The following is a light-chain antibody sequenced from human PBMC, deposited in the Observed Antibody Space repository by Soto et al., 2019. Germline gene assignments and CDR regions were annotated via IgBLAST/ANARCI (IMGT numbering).Light chain of an antibody. CDR2: AAS. Sequence: DIQMTQSPSSLSASVGDRVTITCRASQAVGSYVNWYQQRPGKAPRLLIYAASILQSGVPSRFSGSGSGTHFTLTISSLQPEDCATYYCQQCQVKYTFGSGTKLEIK. CDR1: QAVGSY. V-gene: IGKV1-39*01. J-gene: IGKJ2*01. CDR3: QQCQVKYT.